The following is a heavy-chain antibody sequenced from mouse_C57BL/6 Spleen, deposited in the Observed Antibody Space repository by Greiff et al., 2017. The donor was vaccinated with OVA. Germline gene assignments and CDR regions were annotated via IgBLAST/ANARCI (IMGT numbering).Heavy chain of an antibody. CDR1: GYAFSSYW. Sequence: QVQLQQSGAELVKPGASVKISCKASGYAFSSYWMNWVKQRPGKGLEWIGQIYPGDGDTNYNGKFKGKATLTADKSSSTAYMQLSSLTSEDSAVYCCARFEDYDERRWYYFDYWGQGTTLTVSS. D-gene: IGHD2-4*01. CDR2: IYPGDGDT. V-gene: IGHV1-80*01. J-gene: IGHJ2*01. CDR3: ARFEDYDERRWYYFDY.